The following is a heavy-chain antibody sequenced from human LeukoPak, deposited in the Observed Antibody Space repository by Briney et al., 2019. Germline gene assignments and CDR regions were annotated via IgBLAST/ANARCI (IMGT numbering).Heavy chain of an antibody. CDR2: LSGSGGST. Sequence: PGGSLRLSCAASGFTFSTYALSWVRQAPGKGLEWVSALSGSGGSTYYADSVKGRFTIPRDNSKNTLYLQMNSLRADDTAVYYCAKDRSYGMDVWGQGTTVTVSS. J-gene: IGHJ6*02. V-gene: IGHV3-23*01. CDR3: AKDRSYGMDV. CDR1: GFTFSTYA.